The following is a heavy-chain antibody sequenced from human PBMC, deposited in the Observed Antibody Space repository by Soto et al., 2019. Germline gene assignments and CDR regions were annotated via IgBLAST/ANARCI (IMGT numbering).Heavy chain of an antibody. CDR3: ANYRDVRRYSYGDYYFDY. CDR2: INPNSGGT. V-gene: IGHV1-2*02. J-gene: IGHJ4*02. CDR1: GYTFTGYY. D-gene: IGHD5-18*01. Sequence: ASVKVSCKASGYTFTGYYMHWVRQAPGQGLEWMGWINPNSGGTNYAQKFQGRVTMTRDTSISTAYMELSRLRSDDTAVYYCANYRDVRRYSYGDYYFDYWGQGTLVTVSS.